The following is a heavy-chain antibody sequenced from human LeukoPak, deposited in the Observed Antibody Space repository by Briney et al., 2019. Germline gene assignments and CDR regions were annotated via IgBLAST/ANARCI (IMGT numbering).Heavy chain of an antibody. CDR1: GFTFSTYA. D-gene: IGHD4-23*01. V-gene: IGHV3-23*01. CDR2: VANSGVDT. CDR3: AKSHSVAQRGYFDY. Sequence: PGGSLRLSCAASGFTFSTYAMSWVRQAPGKGLEWVSTVANSGVDTYYADSVRGRFTISRDNSRNTVYLQINSLGDEDTAVYYCAKSHSVAQRGYFDYWGQGTLVTVSS. J-gene: IGHJ4*02.